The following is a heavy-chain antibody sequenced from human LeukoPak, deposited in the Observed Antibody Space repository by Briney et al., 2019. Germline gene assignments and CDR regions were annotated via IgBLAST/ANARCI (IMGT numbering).Heavy chain of an antibody. V-gene: IGHV4-38-2*02. CDR2: IYHSGST. Sequence: SETLSLTCTVSGYSISSGYYWGWIRQPPGKGLEWIGSIYHSGSTYYNPSLKSRVTISVDTSKNQFSLKLSSVTAADTAVYYCAREHWTYYYYYYMDVWGKGTTVTVSS. J-gene: IGHJ6*03. CDR1: GYSISSGYY. CDR3: AREHWTYYYYYYMDV. D-gene: IGHD1-1*01.